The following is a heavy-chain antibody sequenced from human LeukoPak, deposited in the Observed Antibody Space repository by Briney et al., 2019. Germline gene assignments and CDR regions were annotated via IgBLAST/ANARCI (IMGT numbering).Heavy chain of an antibody. D-gene: IGHD1-7*01. CDR3: AKVRKTTRAY. J-gene: IGHJ4*02. V-gene: IGHV3-30-3*01. Sequence: GGSLRLSCAASGFTFSSYAMHWVRQAPGKGLEWVAVISYDGSNKYYADSVKGRFTISRDNSKNTLYLQMNSLRPEDTAVYYCAKVRKTTRAYWGQGTLVTVSS. CDR2: ISYDGSNK. CDR1: GFTFSSYA.